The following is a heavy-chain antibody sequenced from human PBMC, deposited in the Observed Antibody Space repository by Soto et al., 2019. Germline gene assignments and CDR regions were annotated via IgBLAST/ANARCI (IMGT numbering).Heavy chain of an antibody. CDR2: IYWDDDK. CDR1: GFSLRNSGVG. V-gene: IGHV2-5*02. CDR3: VHFTYTAIIWGVDY. D-gene: IGHD5-18*01. Sequence: QITLRESGPPLVKRTQTLTLTCTFSGFSLRNSGVGVGWIRQPPGKALEWLALIYWDDDKRYSPSLKSRITITKTTAKNPVLLTITTMHPVDTATYYCVHFTYTAIIWGVDYWGQGSLVTVSS. J-gene: IGHJ4*02.